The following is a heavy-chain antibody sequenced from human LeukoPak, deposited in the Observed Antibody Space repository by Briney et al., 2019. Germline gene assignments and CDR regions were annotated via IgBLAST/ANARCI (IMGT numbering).Heavy chain of an antibody. Sequence: SETLSLTCTISGGSISSYYWSWIRQPPGKGLEWIGYIYYSGSTNYNPSLKSRGTISVDTSKNQFSLKLSSATAADTAVYYCARDRVAAASLDYWGQGTLVTVSS. CDR3: ARDRVAAASLDY. V-gene: IGHV4-59*01. CDR1: GGSISSYY. CDR2: IYYSGST. J-gene: IGHJ4*02. D-gene: IGHD6-13*01.